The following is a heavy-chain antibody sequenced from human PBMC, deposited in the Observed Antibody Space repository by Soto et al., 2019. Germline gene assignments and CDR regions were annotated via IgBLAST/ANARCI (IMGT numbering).Heavy chain of an antibody. D-gene: IGHD3-10*01. V-gene: IGHV3-23*01. Sequence: EVQLLESGGGLVQPGGSLRLSCAASGFTSTNYAMNWVRQAPGKGLEWVSSISGSGTTSYYADSVQGRFTISRDNSRHTLYLEMNSLRAEDTAVYYCARDLFLQGYYGSGNYYALDYWGQGTLSPSPQ. CDR2: ISGSGTTS. CDR3: ARDLFLQGYYGSGNYYALDY. CDR1: GFTSTNYA. J-gene: IGHJ4*02.